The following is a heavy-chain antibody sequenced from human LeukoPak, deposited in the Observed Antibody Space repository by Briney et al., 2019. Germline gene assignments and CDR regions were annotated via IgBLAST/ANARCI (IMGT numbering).Heavy chain of an antibody. CDR3: ARYKRITMVRGVTSSFDY. Sequence: GGSLSLSCAASGFTFSSYSMNWVGQAPGRGLEWFSSISSSSSYIYYADSVKGRFTISRDNAKNSLYLQMNSLRAEDTAVYYCARYKRITMVRGVTSSFDYWGQGTLVTVSS. V-gene: IGHV3-21*01. CDR1: GFTFSSYS. J-gene: IGHJ4*02. D-gene: IGHD3-10*01. CDR2: ISSSSSYI.